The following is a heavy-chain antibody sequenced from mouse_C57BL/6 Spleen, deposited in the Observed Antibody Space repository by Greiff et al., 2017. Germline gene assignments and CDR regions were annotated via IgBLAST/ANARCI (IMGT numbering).Heavy chain of an antibody. Sequence: ESGPGLVKPSQSLSLTCSVTGYSITSGYYWNWIRQFPGNKLGWMGYISYDGSNNYNPSLKNRISITRDTSKNQFFLKLNSVTTEDTATYYCARDYYGSSRGYWGQGTTLTVSS. D-gene: IGHD1-1*01. CDR3: ARDYYGSSRGY. CDR2: ISYDGSN. V-gene: IGHV3-6*01. CDR1: GYSITSGYY. J-gene: IGHJ2*01.